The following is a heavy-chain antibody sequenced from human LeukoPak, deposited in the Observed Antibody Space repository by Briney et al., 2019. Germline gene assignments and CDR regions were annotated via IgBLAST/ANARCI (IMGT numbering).Heavy chain of an antibody. CDR3: ARGYDFWSGQNWFDP. CDR1: GASISSYY. J-gene: IGHJ5*02. V-gene: IGHV4-59*01. CDR2: IYYSGST. Sequence: SETLSLTCTVSGASISSYYWSWIRQPPGKGLEWIGFIYYSGSTNYNPSLKSRVTMSLDTSKNQFSLKLISVIAADTAVYYCARGYDFWSGQNWFDPWGKGTLVTVSS. D-gene: IGHD3-3*01.